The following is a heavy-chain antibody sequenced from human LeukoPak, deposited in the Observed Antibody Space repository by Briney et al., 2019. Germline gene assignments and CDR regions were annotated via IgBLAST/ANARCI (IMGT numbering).Heavy chain of an antibody. Sequence: GGSLRLSCAASGFTFSRYSMNWVRQAPGKGLEWVSYITSSSSTIYYADSVKGRFTISRDNAKNSLYLQMNSLRDEDTGIYYCASNYGSGSYGMDVWGQGTTVIVSS. V-gene: IGHV3-48*02. D-gene: IGHD3-10*01. CDR3: ASNYGSGSYGMDV. CDR2: ITSSSSTI. J-gene: IGHJ6*02. CDR1: GFTFSRYS.